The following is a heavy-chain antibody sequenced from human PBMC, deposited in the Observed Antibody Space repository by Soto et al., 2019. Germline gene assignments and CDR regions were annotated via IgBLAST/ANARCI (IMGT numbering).Heavy chain of an antibody. Sequence: SVKVSCKASGGTFSTYTFSWVRQAPGQGLEWMGRIIPIFGTPYYAQKFQGRVTITADKSTSTVYMELSSLGSDDTAVYFCARGLECRGYCLDKPTWFGPWGQGTLVTVYS. CDR1: GGTFSTYT. CDR3: ARGLECRGYCLDKPTWFGP. D-gene: IGHD2-15*01. J-gene: IGHJ5*02. V-gene: IGHV1-69*06. CDR2: IIPIFGTP.